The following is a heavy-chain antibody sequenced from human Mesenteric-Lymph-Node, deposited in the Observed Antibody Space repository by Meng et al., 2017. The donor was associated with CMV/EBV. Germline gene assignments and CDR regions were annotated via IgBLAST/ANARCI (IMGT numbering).Heavy chain of an antibody. CDR2: ISSSSSSM. V-gene: IGHV3-21*05. CDR3: ARPNSSSSIHYGMDV. CDR1: GFTFSSYS. Sequence: GESLKISCAASGFTFSSYSMNWVRQAPGKGLEWVSYISSSSSSMYYADSVKGRFTISRDNAKNSLYLQMNSLKASDTAMYYCARPNSSSSIHYGMDVWGQGTTVTVSS. J-gene: IGHJ6*02. D-gene: IGHD6-6*01.